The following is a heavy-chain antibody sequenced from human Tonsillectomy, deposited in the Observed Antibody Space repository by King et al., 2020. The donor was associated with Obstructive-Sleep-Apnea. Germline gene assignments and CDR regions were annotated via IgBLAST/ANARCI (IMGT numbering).Heavy chain of an antibody. CDR2: MIWNSVSR. CDR1: GFNFDDYA. CDR3: AKDLSSGWYRGCDY. J-gene: IGHJ4*02. Sequence: VQLVESGGGLVQPGRSLRLSCAASGFNFDDYAMHWVRQAPGKGLEWGSGMIWNSVSRGYADSVKGRFTSSRDNAKNLLYLQMNSLRTEDTALYYCAKDLSSGWYRGCDYWGQGTLVTVSS. V-gene: IGHV3-9*01. D-gene: IGHD6-19*01.